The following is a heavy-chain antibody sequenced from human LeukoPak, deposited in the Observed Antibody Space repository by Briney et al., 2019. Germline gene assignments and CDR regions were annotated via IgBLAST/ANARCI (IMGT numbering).Heavy chain of an antibody. D-gene: IGHD3-9*01. J-gene: IGHJ4*02. CDR1: GFTFSNYA. CDR2: TTGSGGNT. V-gene: IGHV3-23*01. CDR3: AKWGDYDVLTGYYVSDY. Sequence: PGGSLRLSCAASGFTFSNYAMSWVRQAPGKGLEWVSATTGSGGNTYYADSVKGRFTISRDNSKNTLYLQMNSLRAEDTAVYYCAKWGDYDVLTGYYVSDYWGQGTLVTVSS.